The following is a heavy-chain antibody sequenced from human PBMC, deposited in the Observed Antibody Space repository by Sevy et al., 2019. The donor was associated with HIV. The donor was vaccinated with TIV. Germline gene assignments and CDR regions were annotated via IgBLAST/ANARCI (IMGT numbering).Heavy chain of an antibody. CDR1: GFTFSNYW. V-gene: IGHV3-7*01. J-gene: IGHJ4*02. CDR2: INQDGSEK. D-gene: IGHD1-20*01. Sequence: GGSLRLSCAASGFTFSNYWMSWVRQAPGKGLECVSNINQDGSEKYYLHSVKGRFIVSRDNAKNSLYLQMNSLRAEDSAVYYCEREQITGSQPVYFDYWGQGTLVTVSS. CDR3: EREQITGSQPVYFDY.